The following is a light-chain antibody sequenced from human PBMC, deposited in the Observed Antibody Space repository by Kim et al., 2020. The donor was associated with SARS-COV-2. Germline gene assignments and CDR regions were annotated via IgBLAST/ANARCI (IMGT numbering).Light chain of an antibody. CDR2: YDS. CDR1: NIGSKT. J-gene: IGLJ3*02. V-gene: IGLV3-21*04. Sequence: SYELTQPPSVSVAPGKTARITCGGNNIGSKTVHWYQQNPGQAPVLVIYYDSDRPSGIPERFSGSSSGNTATLTISRVEAGDEADYYCQVWDSSSDHSVFGGGTQLTVL. CDR3: QVWDSSSDHSV.